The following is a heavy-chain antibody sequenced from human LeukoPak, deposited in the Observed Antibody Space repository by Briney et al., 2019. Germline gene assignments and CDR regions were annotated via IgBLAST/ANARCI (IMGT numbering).Heavy chain of an antibody. V-gene: IGHV4-4*07. J-gene: IGHJ4*02. CDR3: ARCRSGYYSILDY. D-gene: IGHD3-22*01. CDR2: MEINGST. Sequence: PSETLSLTCIVSGGSINSYYWSWIRQTAGKGLEWIGHMEINGSTNFNPSLKSRVTISVDTSKNQFSLKLSSVTAADTAVYYCARCRSGYYSILDYWGQGTLVTVSS. CDR1: GGSINSYY.